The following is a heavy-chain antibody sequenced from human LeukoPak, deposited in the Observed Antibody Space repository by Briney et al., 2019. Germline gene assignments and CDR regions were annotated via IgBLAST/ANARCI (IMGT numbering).Heavy chain of an antibody. CDR1: GGSMRSHY. CDR3: ARLINNDSSGDADTFDM. V-gene: IGHV4-59*11. CDR2: IYYSGST. D-gene: IGHD6-25*01. Sequence: PSETLSLTCTVSGGSMRSHYWSWIRQTPGKGLGWIGYIYYSGSTRYNPSLQSRVTISVDTSKNQFSLKLTSVTATDTAVYYCARLINNDSSGDADTFDMWGQGTVVTVFS. J-gene: IGHJ3*02.